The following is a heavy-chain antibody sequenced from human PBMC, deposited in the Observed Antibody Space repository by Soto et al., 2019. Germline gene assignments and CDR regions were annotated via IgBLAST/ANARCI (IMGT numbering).Heavy chain of an antibody. D-gene: IGHD1-26*01. J-gene: IGHJ4*02. CDR2: IFYTGSA. CDR1: GGSISSYY. CDR3: ARANVGATFFDY. Sequence: SETLSLTCTVSGGSISSYYWSWIRQPPGKGLQWVGYIFYTGSANYNPSLESRVTISIDTSKNQFSLKLSSVTAADTALYYCARANVGATFFDYWGPGTLVTVSS. V-gene: IGHV4-59*01.